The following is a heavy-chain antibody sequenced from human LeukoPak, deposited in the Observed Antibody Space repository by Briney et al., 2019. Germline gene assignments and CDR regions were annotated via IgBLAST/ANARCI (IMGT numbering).Heavy chain of an antibody. J-gene: IGHJ4*02. CDR3: ARGRYTFGL. CDR1: GFTFSTYS. CDR2: IKEDGSEK. Sequence: GGSLRLSCVASGFTFSTYSMTWVRQAPGKGLEWVSSIKEDGSEKYYVDSVKGRFTVSRDNAKNSLYLETKSLRGEDTAVYYCARGRYTFGLWGEGTVVTVSS. V-gene: IGHV3-7*01. D-gene: IGHD3-16*01.